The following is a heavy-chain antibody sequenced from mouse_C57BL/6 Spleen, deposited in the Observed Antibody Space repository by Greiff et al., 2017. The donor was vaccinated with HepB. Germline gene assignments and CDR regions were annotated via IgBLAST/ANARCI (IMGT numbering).Heavy chain of an antibody. Sequence: EVKLQESGAELVRPGASVKLSCTASGFNIKDYYMHWVKQRPEQGLEWIGRIDPEDGDTEYAPKFQGKATMTADTSSNTAYLQLSSLTSEDTAVYYCTSLYGSSYDYAMDYWGQGTSVTVSS. CDR1: GFNIKDYY. J-gene: IGHJ4*01. V-gene: IGHV14-1*01. D-gene: IGHD1-1*01. CDR3: TSLYGSSYDYAMDY. CDR2: IDPEDGDT.